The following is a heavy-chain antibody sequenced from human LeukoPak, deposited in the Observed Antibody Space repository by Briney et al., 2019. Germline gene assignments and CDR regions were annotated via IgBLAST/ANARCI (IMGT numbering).Heavy chain of an antibody. CDR3: ARDYRARLGRNRGLGGECDY. CDR1: GYTFRSYG. D-gene: IGHD5-12*01. Sequence: VASVKVSCKASGYTFRSYGFSWVRQAPGQGLEWMGWISPYNGNTNYAQRFQGRVTMTTDTSTSTAYMELRSLRSDDTAVYYCARDYRARLGRNRGLGGECDYWGQGTLVTVSS. V-gene: IGHV1-18*01. CDR2: ISPYNGNT. J-gene: IGHJ4*02.